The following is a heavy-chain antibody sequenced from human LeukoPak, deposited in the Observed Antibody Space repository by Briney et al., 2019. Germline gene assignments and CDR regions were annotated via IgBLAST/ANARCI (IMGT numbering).Heavy chain of an antibody. CDR2: IYHSGST. V-gene: IGHV4-38-2*02. CDR1: GYSISSGYY. J-gene: IGHJ4*02. CDR3: ARRGYSYGK. Sequence: SETLSLTCTVSGYSISSGYYWGWIRQPPGKGLEWIGSIYHSGSTNYNPSLKSRVTISVDTSKNQFSLKLSSVTAADTAVYYCARRGYSYGKWGQGTLVTVSS. D-gene: IGHD5-18*01.